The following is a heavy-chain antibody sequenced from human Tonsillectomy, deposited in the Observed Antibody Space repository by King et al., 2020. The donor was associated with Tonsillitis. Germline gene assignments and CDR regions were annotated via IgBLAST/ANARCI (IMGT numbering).Heavy chain of an antibody. Sequence: VQLVESGGGLVQPGGSLRLSCAASGFTFSTYAMTWVRQAPGKGLEWVSVMSGAGARTYHADSGKGRFTISRDNSKNTPYLQMNSLRAEDTAVYYCAKCPYDFWSGGLYYAMDVWGQGTTVTVSS. CDR1: GFTFSTYA. V-gene: IGHV3-23*04. D-gene: IGHD3-3*01. CDR2: MSGAGART. CDR3: AKCPYDFWSGGLYYAMDV. J-gene: IGHJ6*02.